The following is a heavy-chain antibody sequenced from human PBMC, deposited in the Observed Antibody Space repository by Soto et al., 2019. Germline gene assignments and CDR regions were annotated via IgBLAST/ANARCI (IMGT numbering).Heavy chain of an antibody. V-gene: IGHV4-4*02. Sequence: PSETLSLTCGGSGGTVASSHWWSWVRQSPGGGLEWIGNVYHTGDTNFNPSLQSRVTISVDKSNNQFSLRLNSLTAADTAVYFCAREIVTAGGNNYFDPWGPGTLVTVS. CDR2: VYHTGDT. CDR1: GGTVASSHW. D-gene: IGHD2-21*02. CDR3: AREIVTAGGNNYFDP. J-gene: IGHJ5*02.